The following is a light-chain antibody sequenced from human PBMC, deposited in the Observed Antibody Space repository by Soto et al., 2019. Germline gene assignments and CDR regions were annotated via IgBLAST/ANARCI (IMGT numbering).Light chain of an antibody. V-gene: IGKV3-15*01. CDR3: QQYNNWPPIN. CDR2: DTS. Sequence: EVVLTQSPATLSLSPVEISTLSCIADQSVSGFLGWYQQKLGRAPRLLIHDTSTRATGIPARFSGSGSGTEFTLTIRSLQSEDFAVYYCQQYNNWPPINFGQGTQREIK. J-gene: IGKJ5*01. CDR1: QSVSGF.